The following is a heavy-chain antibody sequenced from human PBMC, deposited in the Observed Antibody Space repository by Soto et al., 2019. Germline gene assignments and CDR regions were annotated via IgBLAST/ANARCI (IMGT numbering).Heavy chain of an antibody. J-gene: IGHJ6*03. Sequence: GGSLRLSCAASGFTFSNAWMSWVRQAPGKGLEWVGRIKSKTDGGTTDYAAPVKGRFTISRDDSKNTLYLQMNSLKTEDTAVYYCTTDSPSASEYDILTGYPPYYFYYYMDVWGKGTTVTVSS. D-gene: IGHD3-9*01. CDR2: IKSKTDGGTT. CDR3: TTDSPSASEYDILTGYPPYYFYYYMDV. CDR1: GFTFSNAW. V-gene: IGHV3-15*01.